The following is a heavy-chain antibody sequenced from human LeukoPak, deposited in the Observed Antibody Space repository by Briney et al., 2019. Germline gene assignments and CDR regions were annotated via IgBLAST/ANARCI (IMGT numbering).Heavy chain of an antibody. D-gene: IGHD3-3*01. CDR2: IYYSGST. Sequence: ASETLSLTCTVSGGSISSSSYYWGWIRQPPGKGLEWIGSIYYSGSTYYNPSLKSRVTISVDTSKNQFSLKLSSATAADTAVYYCARPRITIFGVVIDAFDIWGQGTMVTVSS. CDR3: ARPRITIFGVVIDAFDI. J-gene: IGHJ3*02. CDR1: GGSISSSSYY. V-gene: IGHV4-39*01.